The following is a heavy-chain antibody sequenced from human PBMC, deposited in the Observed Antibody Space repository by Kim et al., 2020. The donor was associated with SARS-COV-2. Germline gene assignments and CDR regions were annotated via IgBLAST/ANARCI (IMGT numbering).Heavy chain of an antibody. CDR2: INSDGSST. V-gene: IGHV3-74*01. CDR1: GFTFSSYW. D-gene: IGHD4-17*01. Sequence: GGSLRLSCAASGFTFSSYWMHWVRQAPGKGLVWVSRINSDGSSTSYADSVKGRFTISRDNAKNTLYLQMNSLRAEDTAVYYCAQHAVTTYVAGAFDIWGQGTMVTVSS. CDR3: AQHAVTTYVAGAFDI. J-gene: IGHJ3*02.